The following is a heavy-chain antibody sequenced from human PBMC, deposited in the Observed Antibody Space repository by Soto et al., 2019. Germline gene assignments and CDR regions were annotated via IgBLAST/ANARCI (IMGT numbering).Heavy chain of an antibody. CDR2: VYHTGKT. J-gene: IGHJ6*02. CDR3: ARERTIFGIAPGGGMDV. Sequence: QLQLQESGSGLVQPSQTLSLTCTASGGSISTYDYSWSWIRQPPGGGLEWIGSVYHTGKTYFIPSLKSRVTMSLDKSKNQFSLNLTSVTAADTALYYCARERTIFGIAPGGGMDVWGQGTTVTVYS. CDR1: GGSISTYDYS. D-gene: IGHD3-3*01. V-gene: IGHV4-30-2*01.